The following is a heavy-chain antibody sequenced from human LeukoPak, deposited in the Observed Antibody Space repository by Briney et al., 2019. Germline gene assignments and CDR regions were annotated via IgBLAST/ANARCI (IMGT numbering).Heavy chain of an antibody. D-gene: IGHD7-27*01. CDR2: MNEDGSGT. Sequence: GGSLRLSCAVSGFSIRSSWMSWVRQTPGKGLEWVADMNEDGSGTYYVDSVKGRFTVSRDNAKNSLYLQVSSLRAEDSAVYYCARDPAWGAIDYWGQGTLVTVSS. J-gene: IGHJ4*02. CDR3: ARDPAWGAIDY. V-gene: IGHV3-7*01. CDR1: GFSIRSSW.